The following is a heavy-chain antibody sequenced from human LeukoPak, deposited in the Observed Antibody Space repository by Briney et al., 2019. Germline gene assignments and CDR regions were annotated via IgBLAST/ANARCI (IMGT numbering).Heavy chain of an antibody. J-gene: IGHJ3*02. Sequence: PSETLSLTCAVYGGSFSGYYWSWILQPPGKGLEWIGEINHSGSTNYNPSLKSRVTISLDTSKNQFSLKVISMTAADTAAYYCTKSDGYGLIRICGRGTMVTVSS. D-gene: IGHD3-10*01. CDR1: GGSFSGYY. V-gene: IGHV4-34*03. CDR2: INHSGST. CDR3: TKSDGYGLIRI.